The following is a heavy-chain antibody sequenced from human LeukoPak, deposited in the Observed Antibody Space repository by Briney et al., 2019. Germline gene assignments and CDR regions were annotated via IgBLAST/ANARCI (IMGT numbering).Heavy chain of an antibody. V-gene: IGHV4-4*02. CDR1: GGSISSPNW. CDR2: ISHSGNT. D-gene: IGHD2-15*01. J-gene: IGHJ4*01. CDR3: AGRCSGGSCYSEAPN. Sequence: SGTLSLTCAVSGGSISSPNWWTWVRQPPGKGLEWIGEISHSGNTNYNPSLKSRVTISLDKSMNHFSLKLSSVTAADTAVYYCAGRCSGGSCYSEAPNWGQGTLVTVSS.